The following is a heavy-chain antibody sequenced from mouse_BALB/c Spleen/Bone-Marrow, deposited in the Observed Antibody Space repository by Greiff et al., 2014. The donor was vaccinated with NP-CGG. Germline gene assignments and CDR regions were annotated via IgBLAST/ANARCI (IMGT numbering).Heavy chain of an antibody. J-gene: IGHJ4*01. CDR1: GFNIKDTY. D-gene: IGHD1-1*02. Sequence: VQLQQSGAELVKPGASVKLSCTASGFNIKDTYMHWVKQRPEQGLEWIGRIDPANGYTKYDPKFQGKGTITSDTSSNTAYLQLSSQTSEDTAVYYCTGGWLPSYAMDYWGQGTSVTVSS. CDR3: TGGWLPSYAMDY. V-gene: IGHV14-3*02. CDR2: IDPANGYT.